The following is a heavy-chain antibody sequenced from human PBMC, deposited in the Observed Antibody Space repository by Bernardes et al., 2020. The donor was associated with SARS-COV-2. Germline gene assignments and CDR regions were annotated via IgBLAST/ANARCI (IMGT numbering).Heavy chain of an antibody. CDR3: ARDRSTVTRTLDY. CDR1: GDSISDYY. Sequence: SETLSLTCTVSGDSISDYYWSWIRQPAGKGLEWIGRIYSSGSTNYNPSLKSRVTMSVDTSKNQFSLKLTSVTAADTAVYYCARDRSTVTRTLDYWGQGTLVTVSS. J-gene: IGHJ4*02. CDR2: IYSSGST. V-gene: IGHV4-4*07. D-gene: IGHD4-17*01.